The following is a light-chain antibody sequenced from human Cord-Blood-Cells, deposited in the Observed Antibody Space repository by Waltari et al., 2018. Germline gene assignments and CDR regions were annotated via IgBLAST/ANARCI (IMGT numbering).Light chain of an antibody. CDR1: QSVSSN. CDR2: GAS. V-gene: IGKV3-15*01. J-gene: IGKJ1*01. Sequence: EIVMTQSPATLSVSPGERATLSCRASQSVSSNVAWYQQKPGQAPRLLIYGASTRATGIPARFSGSGSGTEFTLTISSLQSEDFAVYYCQQYNNWGTFGQVTKVEIK. CDR3: QQYNNWGT.